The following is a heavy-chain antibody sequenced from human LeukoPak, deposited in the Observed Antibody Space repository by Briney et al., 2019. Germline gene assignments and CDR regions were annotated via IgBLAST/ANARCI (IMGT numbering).Heavy chain of an antibody. J-gene: IGHJ5*02. V-gene: IGHV4-34*01. CDR2: ISHTGLT. CDR1: GGSFSGYY. CDR3: ARVPDITARPCDT. Sequence: SETLSLTCAVYGGSFSGYYWTLIRQTPGKGLEWIGEISHTGLTGSNPSLKSRVTIFVDSSKKQFSLRMTSVTAAGTGVYYCARVPDITARPCDTWGPGTLVTVSS. D-gene: IGHD1-1*01.